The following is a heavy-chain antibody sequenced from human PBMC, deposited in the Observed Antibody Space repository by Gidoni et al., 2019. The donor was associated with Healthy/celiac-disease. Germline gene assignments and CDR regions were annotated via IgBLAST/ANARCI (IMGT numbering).Heavy chain of an antibody. Sequence: EVQLLESGGGLVQPGGSLRLSCAASGFTFSSYAMSWVRQAPGKGLEWVSAISGSGGSTYYADSVKGRFTISRDNSKNTLYLQMNSLRAEDTAVYYCAKVTNPYSSSWYYFDYWGQGTLVTVSS. CDR2: ISGSGGST. CDR3: AKVTNPYSSSWYYFDY. CDR1: GFTFSSYA. D-gene: IGHD6-13*01. V-gene: IGHV3-23*01. J-gene: IGHJ4*02.